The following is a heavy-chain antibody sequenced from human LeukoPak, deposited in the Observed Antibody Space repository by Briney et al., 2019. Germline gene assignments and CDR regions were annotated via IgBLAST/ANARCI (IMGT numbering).Heavy chain of an antibody. Sequence: GGSLRLSCAASGFTFSSYSMNWVRQAPGKGLEWVSYISSSSSTIYYADSVKGRFTISRDNAKNSLYLQMNSLRAEDTAVYYCARRHYDFWSGYYQGAFDIWGQGTMVTVSS. CDR2: ISSSSSTI. V-gene: IGHV3-48*01. CDR1: GFTFSSYS. CDR3: ARRHYDFWSGYYQGAFDI. D-gene: IGHD3-3*01. J-gene: IGHJ3*02.